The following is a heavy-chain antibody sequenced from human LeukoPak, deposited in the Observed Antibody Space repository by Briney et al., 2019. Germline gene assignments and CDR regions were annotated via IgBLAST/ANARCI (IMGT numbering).Heavy chain of an antibody. CDR1: GGSFSGYY. V-gene: IGHV4-34*01. Sequence: PSETLSLTCAVYGGSFSGYYWSWIRQSPGKGLEWIGEINRSGSTNYNPSLKSRVTISVDTSKNQFSLKLSSVTAADTAVYYCARSFLGGWYYFDYWGQGTLVTVSS. D-gene: IGHD6-19*01. CDR3: ARSFLGGWYYFDY. J-gene: IGHJ4*02. CDR2: INRSGST.